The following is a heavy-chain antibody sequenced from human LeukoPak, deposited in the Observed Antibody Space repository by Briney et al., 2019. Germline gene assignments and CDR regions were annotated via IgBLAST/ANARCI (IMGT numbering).Heavy chain of an antibody. CDR2: ISASGP. J-gene: IGHJ4*02. D-gene: IGHD5-18*01. Sequence: GGFLRLSCAASGFTFSSYAMNWVRQAPGKELEWVSTISASGPYYADAVGGRFTISRDNSRNTLSLQMDSLRAEDTAVYYCAKDHESDGYPCLDHWGLGTLVTVSS. CDR3: AKDHESDGYPCLDH. V-gene: IGHV3-23*01. CDR1: GFTFSSYA.